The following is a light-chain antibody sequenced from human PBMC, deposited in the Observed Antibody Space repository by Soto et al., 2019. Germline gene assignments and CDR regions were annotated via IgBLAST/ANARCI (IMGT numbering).Light chain of an antibody. J-gene: IGLJ2*01. V-gene: IGLV2-23*02. CDR2: EDY. CDR3: CSYAGSSIFVV. CDR1: SSDIGSYER. Sequence: QSALTQPASVSGSPGQSITISCTGTSSDIGSYERVSWYQWHPGKAPKLMIYEDYRRPSGISNRFSGSKSGYTASLTISGLQAEDEADYYCCSYAGSSIFVVFGGGTKLTGL.